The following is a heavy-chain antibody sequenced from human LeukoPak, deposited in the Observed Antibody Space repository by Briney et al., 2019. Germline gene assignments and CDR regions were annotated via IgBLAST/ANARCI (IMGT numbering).Heavy chain of an antibody. CDR1: GGSISSYY. J-gene: IGHJ5*02. D-gene: IGHD6-19*01. CDR3: AREIAVTGTLRFDP. CDR2: MYYTGST. Sequence: SETLSLTCTVSGGSISSYYWSWIRQPPGKGLEWIGYMYYTGSTSYNPSLKSRVTISVDTSKSQFSLKLSSVTAADTAVYYCAREIAVTGTLRFDPWGQGTLVTVSS. V-gene: IGHV4-59*01.